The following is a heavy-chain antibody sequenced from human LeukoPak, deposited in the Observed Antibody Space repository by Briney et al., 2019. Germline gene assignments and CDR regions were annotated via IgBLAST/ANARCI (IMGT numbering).Heavy chain of an antibody. D-gene: IGHD1-26*01. V-gene: IGHV4-59*08. CDR1: GGSISSYY. CDR3: AWSSADYYYYGMDV. Sequence: SETLSLTCTVSGGSISSYYWSWIRQPPGKGLEWTGYIYYSGSTNYNPSLKSRVTISVDTSKNQFSLKLSCVTAADTAVYYCAWSSADYYYYGMDVWGQGTTVTVSS. CDR2: IYYSGST. J-gene: IGHJ6*02.